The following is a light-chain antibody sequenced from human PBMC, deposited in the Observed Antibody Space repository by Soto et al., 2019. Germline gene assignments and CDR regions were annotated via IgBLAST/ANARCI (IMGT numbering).Light chain of an antibody. Sequence: QSALTQPPSSSGSPGQSVTISCTGTSIDVGGYNYVSWYQQHPGKAPKLMIYEVSKRPSGVPDRFSGSKSGNTASLTVSGLQAEDDADYYCTSYAGSDNLVFGGGTKLTVL. CDR1: SIDVGGYNY. CDR3: TSYAGSDNLV. CDR2: EVS. J-gene: IGLJ2*01. V-gene: IGLV2-8*01.